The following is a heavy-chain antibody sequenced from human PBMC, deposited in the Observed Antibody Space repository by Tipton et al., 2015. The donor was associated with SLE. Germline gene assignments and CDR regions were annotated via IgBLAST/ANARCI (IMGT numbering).Heavy chain of an antibody. J-gene: IGHJ4*02. D-gene: IGHD6-13*01. CDR2: ISAYNGNT. CDR3: ARPIAAAGTYYFDY. CDR1: GYTFTSYG. V-gene: IGHV1-18*01. Sequence: QSGPEVKKPGASVKVSCKASGYTFTSYGISWVRQAPGQGLEWMGWISAYNGNTNYAQKLQGRVTMTTDTSTSTAYMELRSLRSEDPAVYYCARPIAAAGTYYFDYWGQGTLVTVSS.